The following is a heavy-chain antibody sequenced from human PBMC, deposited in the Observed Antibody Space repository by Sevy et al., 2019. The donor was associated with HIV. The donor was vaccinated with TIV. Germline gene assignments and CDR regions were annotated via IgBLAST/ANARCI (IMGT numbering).Heavy chain of an antibody. D-gene: IGHD5-12*01. V-gene: IGHV1-69*10. Sequence: ASVKVSCKTSGGTFSSYAFSWVRQAPGQGLEWMGGIIPLVNITDYAQKFQGRVTITAEKSTSTAYMELSSLRSEDTAVYYCARAAQKATIVDAFDIWGHGTMVTVSS. CDR2: IIPLVNIT. CDR1: GGTFSSYA. CDR3: ARAAQKATIVDAFDI. J-gene: IGHJ3*02.